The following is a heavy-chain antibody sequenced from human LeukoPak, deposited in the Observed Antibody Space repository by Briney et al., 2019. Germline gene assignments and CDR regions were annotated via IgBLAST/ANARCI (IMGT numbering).Heavy chain of an antibody. CDR2: ISSSSSYI. D-gene: IGHD3-22*01. CDR1: GFTFSSYS. Sequence: PGGSLRLSCAASGFTFSSYSMNWVRQAPGKGLEWVSSISSSSSYIYYADSVKGRFTISRDNAKNSLYLQMNSLRAEDTALYYCAKDQGYYYDSSGYTFWGQGTLVIVSS. V-gene: IGHV3-21*04. CDR3: AKDQGYYYDSSGYTF. J-gene: IGHJ4*02.